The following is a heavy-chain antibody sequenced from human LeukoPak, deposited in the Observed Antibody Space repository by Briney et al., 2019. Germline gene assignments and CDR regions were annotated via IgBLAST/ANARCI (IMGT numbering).Heavy chain of an antibody. CDR1: GDSISTSDLY. CDR2: INYSGRT. Sequence: SDTLSLTCTVSGDSISTSDLYWGWIRRPPGKGLEWIALINYSGRTFYNPSLESRVTISVDMSKNQFSLRLNSVTAADTAVYYCARRRKDLNWFDPWGQGTLVTVSS. CDR3: ARRRKDLNWFDP. J-gene: IGHJ5*02. V-gene: IGHV4-39*01.